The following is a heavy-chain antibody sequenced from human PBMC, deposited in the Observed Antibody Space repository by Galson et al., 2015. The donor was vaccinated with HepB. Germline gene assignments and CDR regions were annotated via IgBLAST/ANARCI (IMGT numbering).Heavy chain of an antibody. CDR2: ISYDGSNK. CDR1: GFTFSSYG. CDR3: AKDLALLGYCSGGRCFSQGMDV. J-gene: IGHJ6*02. D-gene: IGHD2-15*01. V-gene: IGHV3-30*18. Sequence: SLRLSCAASGFTFSSYGMHWVRQPPGKGLEWVAVISYDGSNKYYVDSVKGRFTISRDNSRNMLYLQMNSLRPDDTAMYYCAKDLALLGYCSGGRCFSQGMDVWGQGTVVTVSS.